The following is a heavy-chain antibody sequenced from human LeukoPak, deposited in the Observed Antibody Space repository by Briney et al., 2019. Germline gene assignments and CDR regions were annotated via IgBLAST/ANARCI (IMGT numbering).Heavy chain of an antibody. CDR1: GFTFSSYA. CDR3: AKRPRSDYQYYFDY. CDR2: ISGSGGST. D-gene: IGHD4-17*01. Sequence: GGSLKLSCAASGFTFSSYAMSWVRQAPGKGLEWVSAISGSGGSTYYADSVKGRFTISRDNSKNTLYLQMNSLRAEGTAVYYCAKRPRSDYQYYFDYWGQGTLVTVSS. J-gene: IGHJ4*02. V-gene: IGHV3-23*01.